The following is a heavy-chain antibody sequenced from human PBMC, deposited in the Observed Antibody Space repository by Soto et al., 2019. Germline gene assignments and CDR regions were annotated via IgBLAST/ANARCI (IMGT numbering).Heavy chain of an antibody. J-gene: IGHJ4*02. CDR1: GFTFSSYW. Sequence: PGGSLTLSCAASGFTFSSYWMSWVRQAPGKGLEWVANIKQDGSEKYYVDSVKGRFTISRDNAKNSLYLQMKSLRAEDTAVYYCATTSSSEHVNELDYWGQGTLVTVSS. V-gene: IGHV3-7*01. D-gene: IGHD6-25*01. CDR2: IKQDGSEK. CDR3: ATTSSSEHVNELDY.